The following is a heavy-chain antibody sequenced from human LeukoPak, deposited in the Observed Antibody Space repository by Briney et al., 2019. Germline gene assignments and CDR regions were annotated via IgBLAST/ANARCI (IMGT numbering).Heavy chain of an antibody. CDR3: ARGVSTPSDTGDYGGGYYYFDN. CDR2: INHVGSS. Sequence: SETLSLTCAVNGGSLSNYQWTWIRQSPEKGLEWIGKINHVGSSNYNPSLKSRVAVPLEAPKYQFSLELRSVTAADTAVYYCARGVSTPSDTGDYGGGYYYFDNWGQGILVTVSS. D-gene: IGHD4-17*01. CDR1: GGSLSNYQ. J-gene: IGHJ4*02. V-gene: IGHV4-34*01.